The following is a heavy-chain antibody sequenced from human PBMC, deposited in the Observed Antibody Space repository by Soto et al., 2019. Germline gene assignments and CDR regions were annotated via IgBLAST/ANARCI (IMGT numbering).Heavy chain of an antibody. CDR2: IYYIGST. Sequence: PSETLSLTGTVSGGSISSSHYYWSWIRQPPGKGLEWIGYIYYIGSTYYNPSLKSRLTISLDTSRNQLSLKLSSVTAAETAVYYYNRETIAAAGTRSLGVGYFDYLGQGTLVTVSS. CDR1: GGSISSSHYY. CDR3: NRETIAAAGTRSLGVGYFDY. V-gene: IGHV4-30-4*01. J-gene: IGHJ4*02. D-gene: IGHD6-13*01.